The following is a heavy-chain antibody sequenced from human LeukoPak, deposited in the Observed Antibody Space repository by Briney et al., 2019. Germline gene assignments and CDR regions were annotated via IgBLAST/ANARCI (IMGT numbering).Heavy chain of an antibody. Sequence: QPGGSLRLSCAASGFTFNKYTMNWVRQAPGKGLEWVSYISSSGSTIYYADSVKGRFTISRDNAKNSPYLQMNSLRAEDTAVYYCAKHLVDTALYYFDYWGQGTLVTVSS. CDR3: AKHLVDTALYYFDY. V-gene: IGHV3-48*04. D-gene: IGHD5-18*01. CDR2: ISSSGSTI. CDR1: GFTFNKYT. J-gene: IGHJ4*02.